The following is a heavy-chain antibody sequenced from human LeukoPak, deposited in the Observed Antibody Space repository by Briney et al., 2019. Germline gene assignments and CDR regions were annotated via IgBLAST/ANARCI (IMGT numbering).Heavy chain of an antibody. J-gene: IGHJ6*03. D-gene: IGHD3-16*02. CDR1: GYTLTELS. CDR3: ATSRGITFGGVIKNYYYYYMDV. CDR2: FDPEDGET. Sequence: ASVKVSCKVSGYTLTELSMHWVRQAPGKGLEWMGGFDPEDGETIYAQKFQGRVTMTEDTSTDTAYMELSSLRSEDTAVYYCATSRGITFGGVIKNYYYYYMDVWGKGTTVTVSS. V-gene: IGHV1-24*01.